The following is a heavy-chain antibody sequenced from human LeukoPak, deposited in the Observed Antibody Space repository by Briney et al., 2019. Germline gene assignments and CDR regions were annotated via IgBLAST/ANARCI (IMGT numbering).Heavy chain of an antibody. J-gene: IGHJ4*02. CDR1: GFTFSGSA. V-gene: IGHV3-73*01. CDR3: TRLGQLPDEVY. Sequence: GGSLRLSCAASGFTFSGSALHWVRQASGKGLEWVGRIRSKANSYATAYAASVKGRFTISRDDSKNTAYLQTNSLKTEDTAVYYCTRLGQLPDEVYWGQGTLVTVSS. CDR2: IRSKANSYAT. D-gene: IGHD6-13*01.